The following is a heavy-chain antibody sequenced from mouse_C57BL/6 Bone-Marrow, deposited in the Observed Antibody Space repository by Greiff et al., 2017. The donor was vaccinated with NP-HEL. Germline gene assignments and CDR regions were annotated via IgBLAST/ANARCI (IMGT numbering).Heavy chain of an antibody. Sequence: VQLKQSGAELVRPGASVKLSCTASGFNIKDDYMHWVKQRPEQGLEWIGWIDPENGDTEYASKFQGKATITADTSSNTAYLQLSSLTSEDTAVYYCTVWRWFAYWGQGTLVTVSA. J-gene: IGHJ3*01. V-gene: IGHV14-4*01. D-gene: IGHD2-10*02. CDR1: GFNIKDDY. CDR2: IDPENGDT. CDR3: TVWRWFAY.